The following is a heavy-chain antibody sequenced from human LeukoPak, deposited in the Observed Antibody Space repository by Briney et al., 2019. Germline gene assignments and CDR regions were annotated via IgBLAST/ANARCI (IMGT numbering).Heavy chain of an antibody. V-gene: IGHV3-66*02. CDR2: IYKDGVA. CDR1: GFTVSSNY. CDR3: AKGLQNYLYAYEY. Sequence: GGSLRLSCAASGFTVSSNYMSWVRQAPGKGLEWVSVIYKDGVALHADPVKGRFTISRDTSKNTLFLQMNNLRTEDTAVYHCAKGLQNYLYAYEYWGQGSLVTVSS. D-gene: IGHD3-16*01. J-gene: IGHJ4*01.